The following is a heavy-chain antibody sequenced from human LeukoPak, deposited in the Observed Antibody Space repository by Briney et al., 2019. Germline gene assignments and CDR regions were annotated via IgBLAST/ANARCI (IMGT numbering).Heavy chain of an antibody. Sequence: GGSLRLSCAASGFTFSSYWMSWVRQAPGKGLKWVANIKQDGSEKYYVDSVKGRFTISRDNAKNSLYLQMNSLRAEDTAVYYCARDRRPITMVRGVTFDYWGQGTLVTVSS. CDR2: IKQDGSEK. V-gene: IGHV3-7*01. CDR3: ARDRRPITMVRGVTFDY. J-gene: IGHJ4*02. CDR1: GFTFSSYW. D-gene: IGHD3-10*01.